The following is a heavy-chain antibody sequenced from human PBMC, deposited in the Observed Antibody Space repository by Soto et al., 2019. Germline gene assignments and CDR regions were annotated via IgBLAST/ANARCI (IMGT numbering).Heavy chain of an antibody. D-gene: IGHD1-20*01. Sequence: EMQLVESGGGLVQPGGSLRLYCVASGLSFRNYWVPWVRQAPGKGLEWVSRINTDGTYTSNADPVKGRFTISRDNAKNTLYLQMNSLRVQDTAVYFCAGFGYDWNGWDWGPGTLVTVSS. V-gene: IGHV3-74*01. CDR2: INTDGTYT. J-gene: IGHJ4*02. CDR3: AGFGYDWNGWD. CDR1: GLSFRNYW.